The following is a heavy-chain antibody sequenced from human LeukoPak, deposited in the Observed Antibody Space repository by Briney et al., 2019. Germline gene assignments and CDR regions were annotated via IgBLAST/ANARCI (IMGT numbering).Heavy chain of an antibody. Sequence: SGPALLKPTQTLTLTCTFSGFSLSTSGMCVSWIRQPPGKALEWLARIDCDDERHYSTSLKTRLTISKDTSKNHVVLTMTNVDPVDTATYYCTRYRLSFFDYWGQGTLVTVSS. V-gene: IGHV2-70*11. CDR3: TRYRLSFFDY. CDR1: GFSLSTSGMC. J-gene: IGHJ4*02. CDR2: IDCDDER. D-gene: IGHD4-11*01.